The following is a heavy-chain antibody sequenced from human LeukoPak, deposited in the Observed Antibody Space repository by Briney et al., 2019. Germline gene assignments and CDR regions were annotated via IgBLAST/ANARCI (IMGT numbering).Heavy chain of an antibody. CDR3: ARRSEFDNTHYHYFDY. CDR2: IYHSGST. J-gene: IGHJ4*02. V-gene: IGHV4-34*01. Sequence: SETLSLTCAVYGGSFSGYYWIWIRQAPGKGLEWIGTIYHSGSTEYNPSLKSRVAIFVDTSKNQFSLILHSVAAADTAVYYCARRSEFDNTHYHYFDYWGQGALVTVSS. D-gene: IGHD2-15*01. CDR1: GGSFSGYY.